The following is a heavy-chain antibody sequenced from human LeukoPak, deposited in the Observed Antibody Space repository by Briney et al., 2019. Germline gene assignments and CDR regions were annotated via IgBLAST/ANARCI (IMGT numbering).Heavy chain of an antibody. CDR3: ARDRRNYYDSSGYYAFDI. Sequence: GGSLRLSCAASGFTFSDYYMSWIRQAPGKGLEWVSYISSSGSTIYYADSVKGRFTISRDNAKNSLYLQMNSLRAEDTAVYYCARDRRNYYDSSGYYAFDIWGQGTMVTVSS. D-gene: IGHD3-22*01. J-gene: IGHJ3*02. CDR2: ISSSGSTI. CDR1: GFTFSDYY. V-gene: IGHV3-11*04.